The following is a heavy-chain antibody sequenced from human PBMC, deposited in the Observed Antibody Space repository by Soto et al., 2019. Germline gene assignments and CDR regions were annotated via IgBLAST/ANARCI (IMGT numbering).Heavy chain of an antibody. CDR2: IYHSGSS. V-gene: IGHV4-38-2*01. Sequence: SETLSLTCAVSGYSISSGYYWGWIQQPPGKGLEWIGSIYHSGSSYYNPSLKSRVTISVDTSKKQFSLKLSSVTAADTAVYYCARNLGVVPALDVWGQGTTVTVSS. J-gene: IGHJ6*02. CDR3: ARNLGVVPALDV. CDR1: GYSISSGYY. D-gene: IGHD2-2*01.